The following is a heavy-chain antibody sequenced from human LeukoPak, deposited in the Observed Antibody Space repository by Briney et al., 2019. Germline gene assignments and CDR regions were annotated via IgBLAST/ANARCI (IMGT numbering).Heavy chain of an antibody. CDR1: GDSISSYY. J-gene: IGHJ4*02. D-gene: IGHD1-26*01. V-gene: IGHV4-59*01. CDR2: VHNSGST. CDR3: ASLKYRGTYYVDF. Sequence: SETLSLTCIVSGDSISSYYWSCVRQPPGKGLEWIGYVHNSGSTNYNPSLKSRVTISVDTSKKQFFLRLASMTAADTAVYYCASLKYRGTYYVDFWGPGTLVTVSS.